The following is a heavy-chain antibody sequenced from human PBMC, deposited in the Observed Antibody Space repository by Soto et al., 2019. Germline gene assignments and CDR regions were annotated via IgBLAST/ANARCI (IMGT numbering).Heavy chain of an antibody. D-gene: IGHD4-17*01. CDR1: GGSISSSSYY. Sequence: SETLSLTCTVSGGSISSSSYYWGWIRQPPGKGLEWIGSIYYSGSTYYNPSLKSRVTISVDTSKNQFSLKLSSVTAADTAVYYCERRSKTYGDFDYWGQGALVTVSS. V-gene: IGHV4-39*01. J-gene: IGHJ4*02. CDR3: ERRSKTYGDFDY. CDR2: IYYSGST.